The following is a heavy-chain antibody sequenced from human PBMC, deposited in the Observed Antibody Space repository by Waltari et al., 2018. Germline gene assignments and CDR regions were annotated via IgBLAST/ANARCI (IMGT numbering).Heavy chain of an antibody. J-gene: IGHJ4*02. D-gene: IGHD2-2*01. CDR2: ISPSGSTI. CDR1: GFTFSVYS. CDR3: ARDINPLLPAALDY. V-gene: IGHV3-48*02. Sequence: EVQLVESGGGLVQPGGSLCLAGSASGFTFSVYSIDWLRQAPGKGLEWVSYISPSGSTIHYADSVKGRLTISRDNAKNSLFLQMNSLRDEDTAVYYCARDINPLLPAALDYWGQGTLVTVSS.